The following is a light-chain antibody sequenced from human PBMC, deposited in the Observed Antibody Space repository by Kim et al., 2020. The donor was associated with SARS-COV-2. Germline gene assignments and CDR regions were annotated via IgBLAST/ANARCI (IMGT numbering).Light chain of an antibody. V-gene: IGLV3-1*01. J-gene: IGLJ1*01. CDR2: QDS. Sequence: SHELTQPPSVSVSPGQTASITCSGDKLGDKYACWYQQKPGQSPVLVIYQDSKRPSGIPERFSGSNSGNTATLTISGTQAMDEADYYCQAWDSSIPYVFGT. CDR1: KLGDKY. CDR3: QAWDSSIPYV.